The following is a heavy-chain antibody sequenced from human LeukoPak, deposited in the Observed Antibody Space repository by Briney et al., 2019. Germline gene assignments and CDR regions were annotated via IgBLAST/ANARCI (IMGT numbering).Heavy chain of an antibody. Sequence: GGSLRLSCAASGFIFSSYSMNWVRQAPGKGLEWVSSISSSSSYIYYADSVKGRFTISRDNAKNSLYLQMNSLRAEDTAVYYCARVYYYDSSGPSSSAFDIWGQGTMVTVSS. CDR3: ARVYYYDSSGPSSSAFDI. D-gene: IGHD3-22*01. J-gene: IGHJ3*02. CDR2: ISSSSSYI. V-gene: IGHV3-21*01. CDR1: GFIFSSYS.